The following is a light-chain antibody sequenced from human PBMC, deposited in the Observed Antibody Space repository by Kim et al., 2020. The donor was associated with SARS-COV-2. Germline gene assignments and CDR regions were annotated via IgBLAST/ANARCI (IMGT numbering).Light chain of an antibody. V-gene: IGLV1-47*01. J-gene: IGLJ2*01. CDR2: RNN. CDR1: SSNIGSNY. Sequence: GQMVTISCSGSSSNIGSNYVHWYQQFPGTAPKVLRYRNNQRPSGVPDRFSGSKSGTSASLAISGLRSEDEADYYCAAWDDSLSGPLLGGGTQLTVL. CDR3: AAWDDSLSGPL.